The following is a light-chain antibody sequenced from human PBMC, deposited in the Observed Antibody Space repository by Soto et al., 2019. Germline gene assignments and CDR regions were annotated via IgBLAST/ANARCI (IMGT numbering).Light chain of an antibody. V-gene: IGLV1-44*01. CDR2: SNN. CDR1: SSNIGSNT. J-gene: IGLJ1*01. CDR3: AAWDDSLNGYV. Sequence: QSALTQPPSASGTPGQRVTISCSGSSSNIGSNTVNCYQQLPGTAPKLLIYSNNQRPSGVPDRFSGSKSGTSASLAISGLQSEDEADYYCAAWDDSLNGYVFGTGTKGTVL.